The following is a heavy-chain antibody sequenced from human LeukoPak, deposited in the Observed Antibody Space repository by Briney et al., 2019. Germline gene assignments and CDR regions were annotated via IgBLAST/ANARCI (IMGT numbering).Heavy chain of an antibody. CDR2: IFPNSGDT. CDR1: GYSFTGYY. CDR3: ARAEGSGYYQGRDY. Sequence: ASVKVSCKASGYSFTGYYMHWVRQAPGQGPEWMGWIFPNSGDTHYAQKFQGRVSMTRDTYISTAYMELNRLTSDDTAIYYCARAEGSGYYQGRDYWGQGTLVTVSS. J-gene: IGHJ4*02. V-gene: IGHV1-2*02. D-gene: IGHD3-22*01.